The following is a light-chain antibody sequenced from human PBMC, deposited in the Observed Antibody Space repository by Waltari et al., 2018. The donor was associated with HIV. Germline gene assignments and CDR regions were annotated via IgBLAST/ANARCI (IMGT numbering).Light chain of an antibody. J-gene: IGLJ1*01. CDR1: SSDVGGYNY. CDR3: CSNAARATYV. Sequence: QSALAQPRSVSGSPGQSVTISCTGPSSDVGGYNYVSWYQHHPGKAPKLIIYHVTKRPSGVPDRFSASKSGNTASLTISGLQAEDEAEYYCCSNAARATYVFGTGTQVTVL. CDR2: HVT. V-gene: IGLV2-11*01.